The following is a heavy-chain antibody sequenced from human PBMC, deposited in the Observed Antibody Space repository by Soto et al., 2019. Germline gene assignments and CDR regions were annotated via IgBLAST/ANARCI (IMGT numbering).Heavy chain of an antibody. Sequence: QVQPVQSGAEVKKPGSSVKVSCKASGGTFSSYAISWVRQAPGQGLEWMGGIIPIFGTANYAQKFQGRVTITADKSTSTAYMELSSLRSEDTAVYYCARGVHCSSTSCYYYYGMDVWGQGTTVTVSS. CDR3: ARGVHCSSTSCYYYYGMDV. V-gene: IGHV1-69*06. J-gene: IGHJ6*02. CDR2: IIPIFGTA. D-gene: IGHD2-2*01. CDR1: GGTFSSYA.